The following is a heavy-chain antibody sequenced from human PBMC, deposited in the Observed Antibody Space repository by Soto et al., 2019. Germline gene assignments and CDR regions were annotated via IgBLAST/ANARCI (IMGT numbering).Heavy chain of an antibody. V-gene: IGHV4-59*01. D-gene: IGHD3-22*01. CDR2: IYYSGST. Sequence: SETLSLTCTVSGGSISSYYWSWIRQPPGKGLEWIGYIYYSGSTNYNPSLKSRVTISVDTSKNQFSLKLSSVTAADTAVYYCARAPPTRDYYDSSGYPDYWGQGTLVTVSS. J-gene: IGHJ4*02. CDR3: ARAPPTRDYYDSSGYPDY. CDR1: GGSISSYY.